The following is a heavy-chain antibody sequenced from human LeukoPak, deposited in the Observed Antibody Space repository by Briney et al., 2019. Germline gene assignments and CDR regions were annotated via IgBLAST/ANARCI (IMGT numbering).Heavy chain of an antibody. CDR1: GGSISSNY. Sequence: SETLSLTCTVSGGSISSNYWSWIRQPPGKGLEWIGYIYYSGSTNYNPSLKSRVTISVDTSKNQFSLKLSPVTAADTAVYYCARLHDGYRYGADYWGQGTLVTAS. V-gene: IGHV4-59*08. D-gene: IGHD5-18*01. CDR2: IYYSGST. J-gene: IGHJ4*02. CDR3: ARLHDGYRYGADY.